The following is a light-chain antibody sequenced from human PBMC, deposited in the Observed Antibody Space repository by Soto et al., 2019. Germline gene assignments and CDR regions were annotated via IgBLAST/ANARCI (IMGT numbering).Light chain of an antibody. V-gene: IGKV3-20*01. J-gene: IGKJ1*01. CDR3: QQYGSSPWT. Sequence: ETVLTQSPGTLSLSPGERATLSCRASQSVSSSYLAWYHQKPGQAPRLLIYGASSRATGSPDRFSGSGSVTDFTLTISRLEPEDFAVYYCQQYGSSPWTFGQGTKVEIK. CDR1: QSVSSSY. CDR2: GAS.